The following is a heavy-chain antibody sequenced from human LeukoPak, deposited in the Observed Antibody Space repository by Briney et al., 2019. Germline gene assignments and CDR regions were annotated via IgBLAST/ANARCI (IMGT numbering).Heavy chain of an antibody. CDR2: IKQDGSEK. CDR1: GFTFSSYW. V-gene: IGHV3-7*01. J-gene: IGHJ4*02. Sequence: SGGSLRLSCAASGFTFSSYWMSWVRQAPGKGLEWVANIKQDGSEKYYVDSVKGRFTISRDNAKNSLYLQMNSLRVEDTAVYYCATDRDNSDWQKRFDSWGQGTLVTVSS. D-gene: IGHD2-21*02. CDR3: ATDRDNSDWQKRFDS.